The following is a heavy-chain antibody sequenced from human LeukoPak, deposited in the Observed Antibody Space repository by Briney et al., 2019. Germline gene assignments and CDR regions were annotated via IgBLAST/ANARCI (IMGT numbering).Heavy chain of an antibody. V-gene: IGHV3-23*01. J-gene: IGHJ4*02. CDR2: ISGSGGTT. Sequence: QPGGSLRLSCAASGFTFSSYAMSWVRQAPGKGLEWVSAISGSGGTTYYADSVKGRFTISRDNSKSTLYVQMNSLRAEDTAVYYCARVSDYGIYWGQGTLVTVSS. D-gene: IGHD4-17*01. CDR1: GFTFSSYA. CDR3: ARVSDYGIY.